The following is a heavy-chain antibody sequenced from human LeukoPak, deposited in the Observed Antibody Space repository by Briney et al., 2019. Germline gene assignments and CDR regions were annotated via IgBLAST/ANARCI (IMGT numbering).Heavy chain of an antibody. Sequence: ASVKVSCKASGYTFTSYIISWVRQAPGQGLEWMGWINAYNGNTDYAQRVQGRVTMTTDTSTSTAYMELRSLRSDDTAVYYCARGGNRHWFDPWGQGTLVTVSS. CDR2: INAYNGNT. D-gene: IGHD2/OR15-2a*01. V-gene: IGHV1-18*01. J-gene: IGHJ5*02. CDR1: GYTFTSYI. CDR3: ARGGNRHWFDP.